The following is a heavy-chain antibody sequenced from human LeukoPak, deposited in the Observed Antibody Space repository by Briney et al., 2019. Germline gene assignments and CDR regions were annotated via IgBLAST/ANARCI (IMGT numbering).Heavy chain of an antibody. Sequence: PGGSLRLSCAASGFTLSDHFMTWIRQAPGKGLEWVSYISSGGSTIYYATSVKGRFTISRDNADNSLYLQMNSLRAEDTAVNYCAKGSHASGWYQTFDYWGQGILVTVSS. CDR2: ISSGGSTI. CDR3: AKGSHASGWYQTFDY. CDR1: GFTLSDHF. V-gene: IGHV3-11*04. D-gene: IGHD6-19*01. J-gene: IGHJ4*02.